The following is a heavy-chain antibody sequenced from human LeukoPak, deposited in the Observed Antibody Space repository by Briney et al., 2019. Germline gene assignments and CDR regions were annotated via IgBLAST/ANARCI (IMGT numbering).Heavy chain of an antibody. CDR1: GFTFSNDP. CDR3: ARGESVAMGSIDY. J-gene: IGHJ4*02. Sequence: GRSLRLSCAASGFTFSNDPIHWVRQAPGKGIEWVAVISQDGSTKYYADSVKGRFTISRENSKNTLYLQMNSLRPEDTAVFYCARGESVAMGSIDYWGQGTLVTVSS. D-gene: IGHD2-2*01. CDR2: ISQDGSTK. V-gene: IGHV3-30*01.